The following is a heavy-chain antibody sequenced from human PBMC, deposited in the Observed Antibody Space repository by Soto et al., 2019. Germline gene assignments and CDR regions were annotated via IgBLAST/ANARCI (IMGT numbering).Heavy chain of an antibody. CDR3: ARGGDSSSWYRWFDP. Sequence: SETLSLTCTVSGGSISSGGYSWSWIRQPPGKGLECIGYIYHRGTTYYNPSLKSRVTISVDTSKNQFSLNLSSMTAADTAVYYCARGGDSSSWYRWFDPWGQGTLVTVSS. D-gene: IGHD6-13*01. CDR2: IYHRGTT. CDR1: GGSISSGGYS. J-gene: IGHJ5*02. V-gene: IGHV4-30-2*01.